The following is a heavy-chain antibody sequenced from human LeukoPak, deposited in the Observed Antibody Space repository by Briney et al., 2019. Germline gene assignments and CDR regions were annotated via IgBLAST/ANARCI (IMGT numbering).Heavy chain of an antibody. CDR3: ARKDLSGYSSLDY. D-gene: IGHD5-18*01. J-gene: IGHJ4*02. CDR2: INPNSGGT. V-gene: IGHV1-2*06. CDR1: GYTFTSYD. Sequence: ASVKVSCTASGYTFTSYDINWVRQATGQGLEWVGRINPNSGGTNYAQKFQGRVTMTRDTSISTAYMELSRLRFDDTAVYYCARKDLSGYSSLDYWGQGTLVTVSS.